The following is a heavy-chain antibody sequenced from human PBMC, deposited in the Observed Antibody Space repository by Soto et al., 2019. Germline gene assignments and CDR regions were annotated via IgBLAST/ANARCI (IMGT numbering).Heavy chain of an antibody. CDR2: ISGYNGKT. D-gene: IGHD6-13*01. CDR3: ARGGSSRSAEYYQH. CDR1: GYTFTNYG. J-gene: IGHJ1*01. Sequence: QVQLVQSGAEVKKPGASVKVSCKASGYTFTNYGISWVRQAPGQGPEWMGWISGYNGKTNYVQTPQGRVTMTTDTSTSTAYMELRSLRSDDTAVYYCARGGSSRSAEYYQHWGQGTLVIVSS. V-gene: IGHV1-18*01.